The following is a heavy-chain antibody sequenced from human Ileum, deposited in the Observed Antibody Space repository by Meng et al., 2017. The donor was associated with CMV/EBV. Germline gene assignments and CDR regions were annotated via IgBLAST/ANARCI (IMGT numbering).Heavy chain of an antibody. J-gene: IGHJ5*02. Sequence: LHLPESGPGLVQPSETLSLTFTVSGDSISCGSYYWAWIRQTPEKGLEWMGSIYYSGSTYDNPSLRSRVTISVDTSKNQFSLKLTSVTAADTAIYYCAGDWGPYSSRGYFDPWGQGTLVTVSS. CDR1: GDSISCGSYY. CDR2: IYYSGST. V-gene: IGHV4-39*07. D-gene: IGHD6-19*01. CDR3: AGDWGPYSSRGYFDP.